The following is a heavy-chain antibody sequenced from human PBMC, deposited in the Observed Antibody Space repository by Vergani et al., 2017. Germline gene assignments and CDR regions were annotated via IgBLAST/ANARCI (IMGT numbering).Heavy chain of an antibody. Sequence: EVQLLESGGSLKQPGGSVRLSCAASGFTFSTYAMHWVRQAPGKGLEWVSALTGGGGSTYYADSFKGRFIISRDNSRDTLYLQMNSLRPEDTATYYCVNDAWSYENFIDSWCQGTIVTVSS. CDR1: GFTFSTYA. CDR2: LTGGGGST. D-gene: IGHD1-26*01. V-gene: IGHV3-23*01. J-gene: IGHJ4*02. CDR3: VNDAWSYENFIDS.